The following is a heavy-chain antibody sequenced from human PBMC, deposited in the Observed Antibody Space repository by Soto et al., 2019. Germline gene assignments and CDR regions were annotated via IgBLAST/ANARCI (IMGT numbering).Heavy chain of an antibody. D-gene: IGHD4-17*01. V-gene: IGHV1-8*01. CDR1: GYTFTSYD. CDR2: MNPNSGNT. Sequence: QVQLVQSGAEVKKPGASVKVSCKASGYTFTSYDINWVRQATGQGLEWMGWMNPNSGNTGYAQKFQGRVTMTRNTAISTAYMKLISLKSEDTAVYYCARGPTDYGDYGYWGQGTLVTVSS. CDR3: ARGPTDYGDYGY. J-gene: IGHJ4*02.